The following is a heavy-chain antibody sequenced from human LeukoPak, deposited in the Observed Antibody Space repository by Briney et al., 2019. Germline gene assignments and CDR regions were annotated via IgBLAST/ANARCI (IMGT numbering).Heavy chain of an antibody. CDR1: GCSLSSDDYY. Sequence: SETPSLTCTVSGCSLSSDDYYWSWIRQPPGKGLEWFVCIYYSGSTYYNPSLKSRVTMSVDMSKNQFSLKLSSVTAADTAVYYCARDSGLNPKRSEYFQHWGQGILVTVSS. V-gene: IGHV4-30-4*01. J-gene: IGHJ1*01. D-gene: IGHD3-16*01. CDR3: ARDSGLNPKRSEYFQH. CDR2: IYYSGST.